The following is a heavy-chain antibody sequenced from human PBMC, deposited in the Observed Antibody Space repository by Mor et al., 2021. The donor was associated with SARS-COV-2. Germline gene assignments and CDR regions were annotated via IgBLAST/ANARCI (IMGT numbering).Heavy chain of an antibody. Sequence: DSVKGRFTISRQNSKNTLYLQMNSLRAEDTAVYYCAREGLRDGSPGDAFDIWGQGTMVTVSS. D-gene: IGHD5-12*01. J-gene: IGHJ3*02. V-gene: IGHV3-53*04. CDR3: AREGLRDGSPGDAFDI.